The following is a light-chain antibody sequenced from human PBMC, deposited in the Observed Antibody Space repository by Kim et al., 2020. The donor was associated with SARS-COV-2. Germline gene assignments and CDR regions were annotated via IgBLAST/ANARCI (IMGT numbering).Light chain of an antibody. CDR2: KAS. Sequence: DIQMTQSPSTLTASVGDRVNITCRASQSILVWLAWYQQKPGKAPKHVIDKASTLESVVPSRFSGSGSGTEFTLTISSLHPDDLATYFCLQYSNYPLTFGGGTRVEIK. CDR3: LQYSNYPLT. CDR1: QSILVW. J-gene: IGKJ4*01. V-gene: IGKV1-5*03.